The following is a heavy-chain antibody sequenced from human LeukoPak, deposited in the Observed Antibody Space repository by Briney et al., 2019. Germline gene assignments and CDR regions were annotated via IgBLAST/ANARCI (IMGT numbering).Heavy chain of an antibody. Sequence: PGGSLRLSCAASGFTFSSYEMNWVRQAPGKGLEWVSGIGAGGTFTYYADSVKGRFTISRDNSRNTLYLQMNSLRADDTAVYYCAKGLDYTTYGYYFDYWGQGTLVTVSS. D-gene: IGHD4-11*01. V-gene: IGHV3-23*01. J-gene: IGHJ4*02. CDR2: IGAGGTFT. CDR3: AKGLDYTTYGYYFDY. CDR1: GFTFSSYE.